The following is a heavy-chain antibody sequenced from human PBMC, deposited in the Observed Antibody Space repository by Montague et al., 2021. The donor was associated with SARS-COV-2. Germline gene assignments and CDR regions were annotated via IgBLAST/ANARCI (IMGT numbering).Heavy chain of an antibody. CDR1: GFTFSNYE. V-gene: IGHV3-48*03. CDR2: ISSSGSTI. D-gene: IGHD5-18*01. CDR3: ARDRGYSDFYYYGMDV. Sequence: SLRLSCAASGFTFSNYEMNWVRQAPGKGLEWVLYISSSGSTIYYADSVKGRFTISRDNAQNSLYLQMNSLRAEDTGVYYCARDRGYSDFYYYGMDVWGQGTTVTVSS. J-gene: IGHJ6*02.